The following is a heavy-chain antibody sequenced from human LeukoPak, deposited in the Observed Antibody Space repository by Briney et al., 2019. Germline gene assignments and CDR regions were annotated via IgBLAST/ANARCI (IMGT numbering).Heavy chain of an antibody. D-gene: IGHD6-19*01. CDR3: ARHSAGIVVAGK. V-gene: IGHV5-10-1*01. J-gene: IGHJ4*02. Sequence: GESLKISCKGSGYSFTSYWISWVRQMPGKGLEWMGRIDPSDSYTNYSPSFQGLVTISADKSISTVYLQWSSLKASDTAMYYCARHSAGIVVAGKWGQGTLVSVSS. CDR2: IDPSDSYT. CDR1: GYSFTSYW.